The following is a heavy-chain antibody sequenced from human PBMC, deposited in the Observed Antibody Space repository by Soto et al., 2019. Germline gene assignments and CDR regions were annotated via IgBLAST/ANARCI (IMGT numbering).Heavy chain of an antibody. CDR3: ARALLEDAFDI. D-gene: IGHD2-15*01. Sequence: GSLRLSCAASGFTFSDYYMSWIRQAPGKGLEWVSYISSSGSTIYYADSVKGRFTISRDNAKNSQYLQMNSLRAEDTAVYYCARALLEDAFDIWGQGTMVTVSS. V-gene: IGHV3-11*01. CDR2: ISSSGSTI. J-gene: IGHJ3*02. CDR1: GFTFSDYY.